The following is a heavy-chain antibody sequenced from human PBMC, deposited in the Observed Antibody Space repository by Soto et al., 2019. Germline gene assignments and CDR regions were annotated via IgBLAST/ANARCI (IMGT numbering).Heavy chain of an antibody. V-gene: IGHV4-31*03. J-gene: IGHJ4*02. CDR1: GGSISSGGYY. CDR2: IYYSGST. CDR3: ARGRYSGYDKGPFDY. Sequence: SETLSLTCTVSGGSISSGGYYWSWIRQHPGKGLEWIGYIYYSGSTYYNPSLKSRVTISVDTSKNQFSLKLRSVTAADTAVYYCARGRYSGYDKGPFDYWGQGTLVTVSS. D-gene: IGHD5-12*01.